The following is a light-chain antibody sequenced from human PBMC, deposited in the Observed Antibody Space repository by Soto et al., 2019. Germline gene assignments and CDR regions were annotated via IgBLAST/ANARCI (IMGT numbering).Light chain of an antibody. Sequence: EIVMTQSPATLSVSPGERATLSCRASQSVSSNLAWYQQKPGQAPRLLIYGASTRATGIPARFSGSGSGTEFTRTISSLQSEDFAVYYCQQYNNWPRGLTFGGGTKVDIK. CDR1: QSVSSN. J-gene: IGKJ4*01. CDR2: GAS. V-gene: IGKV3-15*01. CDR3: QQYNNWPRGLT.